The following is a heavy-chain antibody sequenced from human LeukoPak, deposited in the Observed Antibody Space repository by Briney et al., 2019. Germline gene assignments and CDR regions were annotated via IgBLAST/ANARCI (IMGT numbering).Heavy chain of an antibody. J-gene: IGHJ4*02. CDR2: ISSSDNTI. D-gene: IGHD5-18*01. V-gene: IGHV3-48*02. CDR3: ARVHRGYSYGRLDY. CDR1: GFAFSDYS. Sequence: GGSLRLSCAASGFAFSDYSMNWVRQAPGKGLEWVSYISSSDNTIHYADSVKGQFTISRDNAKNSLYLEMNSLRDEDTAVYYCARVHRGYSYGRLDYWGQGTLVTVSS.